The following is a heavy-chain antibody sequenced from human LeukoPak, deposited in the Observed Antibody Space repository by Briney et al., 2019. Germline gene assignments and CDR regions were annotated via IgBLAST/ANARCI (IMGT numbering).Heavy chain of an antibody. CDR2: IWYDGSNK. CDR3: AKDKQWLVRSPGFDP. J-gene: IGHJ5*02. D-gene: IGHD6-19*01. V-gene: IGHV3-30*02. CDR1: GFTFSSYG. Sequence: GGSLRLSCAASGFTFSSYGMHWVRQAPGKGLEWVAVIWYDGSNKYYADSVKGRFTISRDNSKNTLYLQMNSLRAEDTALYYCAKDKQWLVRSPGFDPWGQGTLVTVSS.